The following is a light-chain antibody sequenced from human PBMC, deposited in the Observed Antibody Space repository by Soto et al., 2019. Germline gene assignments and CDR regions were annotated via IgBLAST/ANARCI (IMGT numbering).Light chain of an antibody. Sequence: DIQMTQSPSSLSGSVGARVTITCQASQDIGNSVNWYQQKPGKAPKLLLSAAYILESGDPLRFSGSGSVTDFAFIISSVQAEDVATYFCQQYGSLPMTFGQGTRLEIK. V-gene: IGKV1-33*01. CDR1: QDIGNS. CDR2: AAY. J-gene: IGKJ5*01. CDR3: QQYGSLPMT.